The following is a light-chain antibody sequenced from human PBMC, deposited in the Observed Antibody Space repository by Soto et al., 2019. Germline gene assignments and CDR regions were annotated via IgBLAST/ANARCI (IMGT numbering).Light chain of an antibody. V-gene: IGKV3-20*01. J-gene: IGKJ5*01. CDR2: GAS. CDR3: QQCGSSPIT. CDR1: QGIGDT. Sequence: EFVMTQSPATRSVSPGEGATLSCRASQGIGDTLAWYQHKAGQTPRLLIYGASSRATGIPDRFSGSVSGTDFTLTISRLEPEDFAVYYCQQCGSSPITFGQGTRLEIK.